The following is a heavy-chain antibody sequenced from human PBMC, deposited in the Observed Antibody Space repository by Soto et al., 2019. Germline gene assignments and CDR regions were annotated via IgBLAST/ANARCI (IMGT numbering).Heavy chain of an antibody. D-gene: IGHD2-2*01. CDR1: GGSISSYY. Sequence: SETLSLTCTVSGGSISSYYWSWIRQPPGKGLEWIGYIYYSGSTNYNPSLKSRVTISVDTSKNQFSLKLSSVTAADTAVYYCGGGATAVVTLYWFDPWGQGTLVTVSS. CDR2: IYYSGST. CDR3: GGGATAVVTLYWFDP. V-gene: IGHV4-59*01. J-gene: IGHJ5*02.